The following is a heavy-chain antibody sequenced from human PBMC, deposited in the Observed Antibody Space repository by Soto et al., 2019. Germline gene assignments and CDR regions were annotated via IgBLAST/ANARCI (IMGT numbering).Heavy chain of an antibody. J-gene: IGHJ4*02. V-gene: IGHV5-10-1*01. Sequence: LKVSCKGSGYSFAGYWITWVRQKPGKGLEWMGRIDPGDSQTYYSPSFRGHVTISVTKSITTVFLQWSSLRASDTAMYYCARQIYDSDTGPNFQYYFDSWGQGTPVTVPQ. CDR2: IDPGDSQT. CDR1: GYSFAGYW. D-gene: IGHD3-22*01. CDR3: ARQIYDSDTGPNFQYYFDS.